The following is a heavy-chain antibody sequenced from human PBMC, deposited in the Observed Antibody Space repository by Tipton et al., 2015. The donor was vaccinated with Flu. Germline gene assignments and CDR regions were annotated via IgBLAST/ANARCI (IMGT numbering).Heavy chain of an antibody. J-gene: IGHJ2*01. Sequence: LRLSCTVSGGSISSGSYYWSWIRQPAGKGLEWIGRVDSSGSTNKNPSLKSRVTISVDTSKNQFSLKLTSVTAADTAVYYCARMRARDCTNGVCYLWYFDLWGRGTLVTVSS. CDR3: ARMRARDCTNGVCYLWYFDL. D-gene: IGHD2-8*01. CDR2: VDSSGST. V-gene: IGHV4-61*02. CDR1: GGSISSGSYY.